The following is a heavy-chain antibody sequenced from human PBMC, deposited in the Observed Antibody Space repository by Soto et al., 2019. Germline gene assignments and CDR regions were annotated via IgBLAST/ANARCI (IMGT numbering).Heavy chain of an antibody. CDR3: AKDRQWLVQYYFDY. Sequence: GGSLRLSCAASGFTFSSYGMHWVRQAPGKGLEWVAVIWYDGSNKYYADSVKGRFTISRDNSKNTLYLQMNSLRAEDTAVYYCAKDRQWLVQYYFDYCGQGTLVTVSS. J-gene: IGHJ4*02. V-gene: IGHV3-30*02. D-gene: IGHD6-19*01. CDR1: GFTFSSYG. CDR2: IWYDGSNK.